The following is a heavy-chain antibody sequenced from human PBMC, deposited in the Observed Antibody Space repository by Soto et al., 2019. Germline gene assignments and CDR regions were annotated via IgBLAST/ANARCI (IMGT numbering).Heavy chain of an antibody. V-gene: IGHV4-31*03. CDR3: ARVRSGVGYNWFDP. J-gene: IGHJ5*02. CDR1: GGSISSGAYY. CDR2: IYYSGST. D-gene: IGHD3-16*01. Sequence: SETLSLTCTVSGGSISSGAYYWSWIRQHPGRGLVWIGYIYYSGSTYYNPSLKSRVTISVDTSKSQFSLKLSSVTAADTAVYYCARVRSGVGYNWFDPWGQGTLVTVSS.